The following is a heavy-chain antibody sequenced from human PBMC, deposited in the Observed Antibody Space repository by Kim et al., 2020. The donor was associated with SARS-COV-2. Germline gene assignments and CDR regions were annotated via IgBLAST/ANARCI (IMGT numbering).Heavy chain of an antibody. CDR3: AKDLPAGSSLNYYYYGMDV. Sequence: GGSLRLSCAASGFTFDDYAMHWVRQAPGKGLEWVSLISGDGGSTYYSDSVKGRFTISRDNSKNSLYLQMNILRTEDTALYYCAKDLPAGSSLNYYYYGMDVWGQGTTVTVSS. CDR1: GFTFDDYA. V-gene: IGHV3-43*02. CDR2: ISGDGGST. D-gene: IGHD6-13*01. J-gene: IGHJ6*02.